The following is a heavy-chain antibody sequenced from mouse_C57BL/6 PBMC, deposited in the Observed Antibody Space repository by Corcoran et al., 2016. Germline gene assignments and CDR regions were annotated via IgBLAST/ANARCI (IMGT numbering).Heavy chain of an antibody. D-gene: IGHD4-1*02. CDR2: INTYSGVP. Sequence: QIQLVQSGPELKKPGETVKISCKASGYTFTTYGMSWVKQAPGKGLKWMGWINTYSGVPTYADDFKGRFAFSLETSASTAYLQINNLKNEDTATYVCARQLGRDYWGQGTTLTVSS. CDR1: GYTFTTYG. V-gene: IGHV9-3*01. CDR3: ARQLGRDY. J-gene: IGHJ2*01.